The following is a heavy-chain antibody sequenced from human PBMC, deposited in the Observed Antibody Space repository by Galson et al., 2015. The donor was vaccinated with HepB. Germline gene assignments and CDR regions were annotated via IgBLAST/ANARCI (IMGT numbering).Heavy chain of an antibody. CDR1: GFTFSNYA. CDR2: ISGSGGST. Sequence: SLRLSCAASGFTFSNYAMSWVRQAPGKGLEWVSGISGSGGSTNYADSAKGRFTISRDNPKNTLYLQVNSLRVEDTAVYYCAKDSAMGYSYGSHWFDPWGQGTLVTVSS. V-gene: IGHV3-23*01. CDR3: AKDSAMGYSYGSHWFDP. D-gene: IGHD5-18*01. J-gene: IGHJ5*02.